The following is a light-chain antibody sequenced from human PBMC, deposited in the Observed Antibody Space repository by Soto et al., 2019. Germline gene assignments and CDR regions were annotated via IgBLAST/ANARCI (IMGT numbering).Light chain of an antibody. CDR1: QGISSY. V-gene: IGKV1-9*01. J-gene: IGKJ5*01. Sequence: IQLTQSPSSLSASVGDRVTITCRASQGISSYLAWYQQKPGKAPKLLISAASTLPSGVPSRFSGSGSGTGFTLSISSLQPEDFATYYCQPLDTYPLTFGQVTRLEIK. CDR2: AAS. CDR3: QPLDTYPLT.